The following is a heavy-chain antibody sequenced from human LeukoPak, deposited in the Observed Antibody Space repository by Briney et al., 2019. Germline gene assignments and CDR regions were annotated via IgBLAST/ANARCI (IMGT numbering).Heavy chain of an antibody. V-gene: IGHV3-30*18. D-gene: IGHD3-10*01. CDR1: GFNFGDYG. Sequence: GGSLRLSCAASGFNFGDYGMHWVRQAPGKGLEWVAVISYDGSNKYNADSVKGRFTISRDNSKNTLYLQMNSLRAEDTAVDYCAKTGLWFGELTWWGQGTLVTVSS. CDR2: ISYDGSNK. J-gene: IGHJ4*02. CDR3: AKTGLWFGELTW.